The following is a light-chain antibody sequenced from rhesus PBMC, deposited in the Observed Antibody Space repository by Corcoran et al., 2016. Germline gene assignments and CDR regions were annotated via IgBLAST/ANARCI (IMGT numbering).Light chain of an antibody. V-gene: IGKV1-74*01. J-gene: IGKJ3*01. Sequence: DIQLTQSPSSLSASVGDRVTITCRARENVNNYLNWYQQRPGKAPKLLIYKASTLQSGVPSRFSGRGAGTDYTFTISSLQPEDVATYYCQHGNGTPFTFGPGTKLEIK. CDR3: QHGNGTPFT. CDR1: ENVNNY. CDR2: KAS.